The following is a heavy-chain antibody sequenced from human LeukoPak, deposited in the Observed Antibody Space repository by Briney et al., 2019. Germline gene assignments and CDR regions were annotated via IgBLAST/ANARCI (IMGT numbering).Heavy chain of an antibody. CDR1: GGSFSGYY. Sequence: PSETLSLTCAVYGGSFSGYYWSWIRQPPGKGLEWIGEINHSGSTNYNPSLKSRVTISVDTSKNQFSLKVSSVTAADTAVYYCAIVNWNPDYWGQGTLVTVSS. CDR3: AIVNWNPDY. D-gene: IGHD1-1*01. CDR2: INHSGST. J-gene: IGHJ4*02. V-gene: IGHV4-34*01.